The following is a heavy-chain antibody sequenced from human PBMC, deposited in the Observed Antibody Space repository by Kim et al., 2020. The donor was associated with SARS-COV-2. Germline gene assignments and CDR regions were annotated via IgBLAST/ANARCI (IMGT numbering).Heavy chain of an antibody. CDR2: ISYDGSNK. CDR1: GFTFSSYG. Sequence: GGSLRLSCAASGFTFSSYGMHWVRQAPGKGLEWVAVISYDGSNKYYADSVKGRFTISRDNSKNTLYLQMNSLRAEDTAVYYCAKAGGDYIWGSYRYTYFDYWGQGTLVTVSS. J-gene: IGHJ4*02. CDR3: AKAGGDYIWGSYRYTYFDY. D-gene: IGHD3-16*02. V-gene: IGHV3-30*18.